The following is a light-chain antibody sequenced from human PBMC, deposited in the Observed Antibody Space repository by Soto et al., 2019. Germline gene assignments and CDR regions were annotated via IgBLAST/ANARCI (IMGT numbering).Light chain of an antibody. CDR1: QSVSTR. CDR3: QHLNNYPPFT. Sequence: DIQMTQSPSSLSASVGDRVTIICRASQSVSTRLAWYQQKPGKAPKVLIYDASSWAGGVPSRFTGSGSGTDFTLTISRLQPEDFATYYCQHLNNYPPFTFGPGTKVDLE. CDR2: DAS. V-gene: IGKV1-5*02. J-gene: IGKJ3*01.